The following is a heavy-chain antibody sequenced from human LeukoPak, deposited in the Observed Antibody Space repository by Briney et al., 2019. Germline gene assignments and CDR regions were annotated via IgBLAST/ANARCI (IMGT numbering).Heavy chain of an antibody. CDR1: GGSFSGYY. J-gene: IGHJ5*02. V-gene: IGHV4-34*01. Sequence: SETLSLTCAVYGGSFSGYYWSWIRQPPGKGLEWIGEINHSGSTNYNPSLKSRVTISVDTSKNQFSLKLSSVTAADTAVYYCARDFSMVRGVIISNWFDPWGQGTLVTVSS. CDR2: INHSGST. D-gene: IGHD3-10*01. CDR3: ARDFSMVRGVIISNWFDP.